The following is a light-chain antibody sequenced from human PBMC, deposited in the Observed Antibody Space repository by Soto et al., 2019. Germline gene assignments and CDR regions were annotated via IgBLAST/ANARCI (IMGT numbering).Light chain of an antibody. CDR1: QSVSSSY. J-gene: IGKJ4*01. Sequence: EIGVTQTPRTLSFSLGDRATLSCKASQSVSSSYLAWYQQKPGQAPRLIIYGASIRATGIPDRFSGSGSGTDFTLTISRLEPEDFAVYYCQQRRNWLRSFGGGTKVDI. CDR2: GAS. CDR3: QQRRNWLRS. V-gene: IGKV3D-20*02.